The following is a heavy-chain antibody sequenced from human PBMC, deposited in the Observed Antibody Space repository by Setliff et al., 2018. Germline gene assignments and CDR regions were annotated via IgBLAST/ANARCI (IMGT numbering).Heavy chain of an antibody. CDR1: GYTFRQSI. CDR2: IGVYSGNT. Sequence: ASVKVSCKASGYTFRQSIVSWVRQAPGQGLEWLGWIGVYSGNTYYAPRLQDRVTLTADTSTNTAYMELRSLISDDTAVYYCSRLVRFCTRTTCQRLSGDDFWGQGTLVTVSS. D-gene: IGHD2-8*01. J-gene: IGHJ4*02. V-gene: IGHV1-18*01. CDR3: SRLVRFCTRTTCQRLSGDDF.